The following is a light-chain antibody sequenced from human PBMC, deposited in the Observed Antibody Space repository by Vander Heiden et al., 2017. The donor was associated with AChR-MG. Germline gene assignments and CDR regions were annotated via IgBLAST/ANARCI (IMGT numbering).Light chain of an antibody. Sequence: DIVMTQSPDSLAVSLGERATIHCKSSQTILHSSQKKNCLAWYQQKPGQAPKLLIYWASIRESGVPDRFGGSGSGTDFTLTISDVQPEDVAVYYCQQYYYTRTFGQGTRVEIK. J-gene: IGKJ1*01. CDR1: QTILHSSQKKNC. CDR2: WAS. V-gene: IGKV4-1*01. CDR3: QQYYYTRT.